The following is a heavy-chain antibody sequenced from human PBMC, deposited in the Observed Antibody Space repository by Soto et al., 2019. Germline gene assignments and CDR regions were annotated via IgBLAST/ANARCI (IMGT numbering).Heavy chain of an antibody. Sequence: QVQLVQSGAEVKKPGSSVKVSCKASGYTFTSYAMHWVRQAPGQRLEWMGWINAGNGNTKYSQKFQGRVTITGDTSASTAYMELSSLRSEDTALYYCARGYRDCSGGSCYFWFDPWGQGTLVTVSS. CDR1: GYTFTSYA. V-gene: IGHV1-3*01. CDR3: ARGYRDCSGGSCYFWFDP. J-gene: IGHJ5*02. D-gene: IGHD2-15*01. CDR2: INAGNGNT.